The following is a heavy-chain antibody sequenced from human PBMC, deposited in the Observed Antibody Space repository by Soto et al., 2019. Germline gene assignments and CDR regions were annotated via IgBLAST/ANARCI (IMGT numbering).Heavy chain of an antibody. CDR1: GFTFSSYA. CDR2: ISGSGGSI. V-gene: IGHV3-23*01. J-gene: IGHJ4*02. D-gene: IGHD3-10*01. CDR3: AKVHGSGNYHNFPDY. Sequence: GGSLRLSCAAPGFTFSSYAISWVRQAPGKGLEWVSLISGSGGSIYYADSVKGRFTISRDNSKNTLYLQMNSLRAEDTAVYYCAKVHGSGNYHNFPDYWGQGTLVTVSS.